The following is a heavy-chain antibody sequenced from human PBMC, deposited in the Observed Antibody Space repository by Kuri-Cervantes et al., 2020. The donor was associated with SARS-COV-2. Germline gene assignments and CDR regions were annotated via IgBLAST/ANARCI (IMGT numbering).Heavy chain of an antibody. Sequence: GESLKISCAASGFTFSSYAMHWVRQASGKGLEWVGRVRGKANNYATAYAASVKGRFTISRDDLKNMAYLQMNSLKTEDTAVYYCTTLIDYWGQGALVTVSS. CDR3: TTLIDY. CDR2: VRGKANNYAT. V-gene: IGHV3-73*01. CDR1: GFTFSSYA. J-gene: IGHJ4*02.